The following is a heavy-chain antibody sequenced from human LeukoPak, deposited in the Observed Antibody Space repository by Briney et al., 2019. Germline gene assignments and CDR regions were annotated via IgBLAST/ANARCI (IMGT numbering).Heavy chain of an antibody. CDR3: ARNEGLSYCSSTSCHYGMDV. CDR1: GGTISSYA. D-gene: IGHD2-2*01. CDR2: IIPIFGIA. J-gene: IGHJ6*02. Sequence: SVKVSCKASGGTISSYAISWVRQAPGQGLEWMGRIIPIFGIANYAQKFQGRVTITADKSTSTAYMELSSLRSEDTAVYYCARNEGLSYCSSTSCHYGMDVWGQGTTVTVSS. V-gene: IGHV1-69*04.